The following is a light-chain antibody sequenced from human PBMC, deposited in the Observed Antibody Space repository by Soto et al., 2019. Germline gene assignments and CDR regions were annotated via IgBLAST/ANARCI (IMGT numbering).Light chain of an antibody. J-gene: IGLJ2*01. CDR2: RND. CDR1: SSNIGSNY. CDR3: ATWDDRLSAV. Sequence: QSVLTQPPSASGTPGQRVTISCSGSSSNIGSNYVYWYQQLPGTAPKLLIYRNDLRPSGVPDRFSGSKSGTSASLAISGLRSEDEADSYCATWDDRLSAVFGGGTKLTVL. V-gene: IGLV1-47*01.